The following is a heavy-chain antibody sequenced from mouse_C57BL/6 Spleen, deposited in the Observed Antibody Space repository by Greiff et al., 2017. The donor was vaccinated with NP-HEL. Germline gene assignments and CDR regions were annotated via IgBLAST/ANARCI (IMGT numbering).Heavy chain of an antibody. D-gene: IGHD2-4*01. J-gene: IGHJ4*01. CDR1: GFSLTRYG. CDR2: IWSGGST. CDR3: ARIYYDYGRAMDY. Sequence: VKVVESRPGLVQPSQSLSITCTVSGFSLTRYGVHWVRQSPGKGLEWLGLIWSGGSTDYNAAFISRLSISKDNSKSQVFFKMNSLQTEDTAIYYCARIYYDYGRAMDYWGQGTSVTVSS. V-gene: IGHV2-2*01.